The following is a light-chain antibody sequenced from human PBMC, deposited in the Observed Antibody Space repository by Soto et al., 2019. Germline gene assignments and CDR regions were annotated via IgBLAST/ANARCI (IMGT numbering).Light chain of an antibody. J-gene: IGLJ1*01. Sequence: QSFLTQPASVSGSPGQSITISCTGTTRDVGTYDYVSWYQHHPGKAPKLMIYEVSNRPSGVSNRFSGSKSGNTASLTISGLQAEDEADYYCSSYTTSTLLYVFGTGTKLTVL. CDR3: SSYTTSTLLYV. V-gene: IGLV2-14*01. CDR1: TRDVGTYDY. CDR2: EVS.